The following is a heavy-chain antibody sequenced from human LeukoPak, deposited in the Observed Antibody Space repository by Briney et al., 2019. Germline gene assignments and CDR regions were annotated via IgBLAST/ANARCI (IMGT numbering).Heavy chain of an antibody. CDR3: ARDSDGIAAAGTGFDY. D-gene: IGHD6-13*01. V-gene: IGHV1-2*04. Sequence: ASVKVSCKASGYTFTGYYMHWVRQAPGQGLEWVGWINPNSGGTNYAQKFQGWVTMTRDTSISTAYMELSRLRSDDTAVYYCARDSDGIAAAGTGFDYWGQGTLVTVSS. J-gene: IGHJ4*02. CDR1: GYTFTGYY. CDR2: INPNSGGT.